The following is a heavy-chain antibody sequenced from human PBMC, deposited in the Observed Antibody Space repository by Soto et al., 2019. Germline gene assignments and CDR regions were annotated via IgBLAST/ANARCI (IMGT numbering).Heavy chain of an antibody. J-gene: IGHJ5*02. Sequence: QVQLQESGPGLVKLSQTLSLTCTVSGDSISSRSHYWNWIRRVPGKGLEFIGYIFYTGATYYYPSLRGRVSMSADTSKNQFSLNLRAVTAAYTAIYYCAREGRHSGGMRESGFDPWGQGTQVTVAS. D-gene: IGHD3-10*01. CDR3: AREGRHSGGMRESGFDP. V-gene: IGHV4-31*02. CDR2: IFYTGAT. CDR1: GDSISSRSHY.